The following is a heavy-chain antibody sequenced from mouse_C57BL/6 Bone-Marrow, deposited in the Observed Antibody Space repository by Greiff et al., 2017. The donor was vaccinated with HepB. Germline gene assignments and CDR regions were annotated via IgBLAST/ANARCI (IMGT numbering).Heavy chain of an antibody. CDR1: GFNIKDDY. CDR3: TTRGYYAYYFDY. Sequence: SGAELVRPGASVKLSCTASGFNIKDDYMHWVKQRPEQGLEWIGWIDPENGDTEYASKFQGKATITADTSSNTAYLQLSSLTSEDTAVYYCTTRGYYAYYFDYWGQGTTLTVSS. J-gene: IGHJ2*01. CDR2: IDPENGDT. V-gene: IGHV14-4*01. D-gene: IGHD2-3*01.